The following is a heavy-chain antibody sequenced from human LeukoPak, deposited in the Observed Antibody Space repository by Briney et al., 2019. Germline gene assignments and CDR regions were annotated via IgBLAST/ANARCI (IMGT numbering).Heavy chain of an antibody. CDR1: GGTFSSYA. J-gene: IGHJ4*02. V-gene: IGHV1-69*05. D-gene: IGHD6-13*01. Sequence: SVKVSCKASGGTFSSYAITWVRQAPGQGLEWMGGIIPIFGTANYAQKFQGRVTITTDESTSTAYMELSTLRSDDTAVYYCARERPPGDSSNWFLEGYFDIWGQGTLVTVSS. CDR2: IIPIFGTA. CDR3: ARERPPGDSSNWFLEGYFDI.